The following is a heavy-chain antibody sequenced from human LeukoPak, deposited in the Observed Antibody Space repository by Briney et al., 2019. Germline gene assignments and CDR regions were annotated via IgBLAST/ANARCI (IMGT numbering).Heavy chain of an antibody. CDR3: ARDGNRDGFNLYDY. CDR1: GFTVSSNY. V-gene: IGHV3-53*01. CDR2: IYSGGST. J-gene: IGHJ4*02. Sequence: PGGSLRLSCAASGFTVSSNYMSWVRQAPGKGPEWVSVIYSGGSTYYADSVKGRFTISRDNSKNTLYLQMNSLRAEDTAVYYCARDGNRDGFNLYDYWGQGTLVTVSS. D-gene: IGHD5-24*01.